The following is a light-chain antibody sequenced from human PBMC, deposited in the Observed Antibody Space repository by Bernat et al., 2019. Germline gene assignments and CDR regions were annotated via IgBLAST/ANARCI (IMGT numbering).Light chain of an antibody. Sequence: EIVLTQSPGTLSLSPGERATLSCRASQSVSSTELAWYQQKPGQAPRLLIHGASGRATGTPDRFSGSGSGTDFTLTISRLEPEDFAVYYCQKSGFSRITFGQGTRLEIK. CDR1: QSVSSTE. CDR3: QKSGFSRIT. J-gene: IGKJ5*01. V-gene: IGKV3-20*01. CDR2: GAS.